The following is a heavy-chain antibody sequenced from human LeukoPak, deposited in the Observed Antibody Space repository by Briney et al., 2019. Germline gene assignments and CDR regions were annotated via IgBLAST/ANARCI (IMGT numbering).Heavy chain of an antibody. D-gene: IGHD3-10*02. J-gene: IGHJ6*04. CDR3: AELGITMIGGV. Sequence: PGGSLRLSCAAAGFTFSSYEMNWVRQAPGKGLEWVSYISSSGSTIYYADSVKGRFTISRDNAKNSLYLQMNSLRAEDTAVYYCAELGITMIGGVWGKGTTVTISS. CDR1: GFTFSSYE. V-gene: IGHV3-48*03. CDR2: ISSSGSTI.